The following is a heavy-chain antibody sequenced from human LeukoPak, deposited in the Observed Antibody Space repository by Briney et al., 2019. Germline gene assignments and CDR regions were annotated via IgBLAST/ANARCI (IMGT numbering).Heavy chain of an antibody. V-gene: IGHV4-39*07. Sequence: SETLSLTCTVSGGSISSIIYYWGWIRQPPGKGLEWIGTIYYSGSTYYNPSLKSRVTISVDTSKNQFSLKLSSVTAADTAVYYCARGWDLGEVWEYYFDYWGQGTLVTVSS. D-gene: IGHD1-26*01. CDR2: IYYSGST. J-gene: IGHJ4*02. CDR3: ARGWDLGEVWEYYFDY. CDR1: GGSISSIIYY.